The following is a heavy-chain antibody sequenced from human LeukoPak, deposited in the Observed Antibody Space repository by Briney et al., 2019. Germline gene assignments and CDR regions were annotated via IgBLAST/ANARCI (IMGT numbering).Heavy chain of an antibody. J-gene: IGHJ6*03. D-gene: IGHD3-10*01. CDR3: ARMMSLQVGYYYYYYMDV. Sequence: ASVKVSCKASDYTFTSYGISWVRQAPGQGLEWMGWISAYNGNTNYAQKFQGRVTVTTDTSTSTAYMELRSLRSDDTAVYYCARMMSLQVGYYYYYYMDVWGKGTTVTISS. CDR2: ISAYNGNT. CDR1: DYTFTSYG. V-gene: IGHV1-18*01.